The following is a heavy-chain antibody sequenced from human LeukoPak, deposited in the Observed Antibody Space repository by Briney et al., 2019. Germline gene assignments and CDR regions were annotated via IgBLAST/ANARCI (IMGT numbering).Heavy chain of an antibody. CDR2: IYYSGST. D-gene: IGHD3-3*01. CDR1: GGSISSSSYY. Sequence: SETLSLTCTVSGGSISSSSYYWGWIRQPPGEGLEWIGSIYYSGSTYYNPSLKSRVTISVDTSKNQFSLKLSSVTAADTAVYYCARGRTYYDFWSGYYTFDYWGQGTLVTVSS. CDR3: ARGRTYYDFWSGYYTFDY. V-gene: IGHV4-39*01. J-gene: IGHJ4*02.